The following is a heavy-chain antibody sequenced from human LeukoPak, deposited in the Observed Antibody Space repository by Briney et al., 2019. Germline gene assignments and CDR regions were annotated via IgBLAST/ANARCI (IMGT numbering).Heavy chain of an antibody. V-gene: IGHV4-59*01. J-gene: IGHJ5*02. CDR1: GGSISSYY. D-gene: IGHD3-10*01. CDR2: IYYSGST. CDR3: ARDARFYGSGTQPAGWFDP. Sequence: SETLSLTCTVSGGSISSYYWSWIRQPPGKGLEWIGCIYYSGSTNYNPSLKSRVTISVDTSKNQFSLKLSSVTAVDTAVYYCARDARFYGSGTQPAGWFDPWGQGTLVTVSS.